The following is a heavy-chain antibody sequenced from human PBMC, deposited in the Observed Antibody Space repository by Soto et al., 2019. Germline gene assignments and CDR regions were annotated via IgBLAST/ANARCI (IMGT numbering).Heavy chain of an antibody. CDR2: ISAYNGNT. V-gene: IGHV1-18*01. J-gene: IGHJ4*02. CDR1: GYTFTSYG. CDR3: ARVRHYYDSSGYFSY. D-gene: IGHD3-22*01. Sequence: ASVKVSCKXSGYTFTSYGISWVRQAPGQGLEWMGWISAYNGNTNYAQKLQGRVTMTTDTSTSTAYMELRSLRSDDTAVYYCARVRHYYDSSGYFSYWGQGTLVTVSS.